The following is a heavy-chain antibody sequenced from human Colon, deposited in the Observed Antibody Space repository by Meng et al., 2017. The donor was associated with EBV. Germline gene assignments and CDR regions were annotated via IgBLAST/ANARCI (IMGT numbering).Heavy chain of an antibody. Sequence: SWWGGIGEGPGKGRGWIGSIFYSGNTYFNPSLKTRVTISVDTSKNQFSLKLSSVTAADTAIYYCARERGGVTRDFDSWGQGALVTVSS. D-gene: IGHD3-16*01. V-gene: IGHV4-39*07. CDR1: SW. J-gene: IGHJ4*02. CDR3: ARERGGVTRDFDS. CDR2: IFYSGNT.